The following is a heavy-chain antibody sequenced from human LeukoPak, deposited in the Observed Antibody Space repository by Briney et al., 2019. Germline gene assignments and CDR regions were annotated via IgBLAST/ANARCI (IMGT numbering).Heavy chain of an antibody. J-gene: IGHJ6*02. Sequence: SETLSLTCAVYGGSFSGYYWSWIRQPPGKGLEWIGEINHSGSTNYNPSLKSRVTISVDTSKNQFSLKLSSVTAADTAVYYCARGSGSGSYYTRFYYYYGMDVWGQGTTVTVSS. CDR1: GGSFSGYY. D-gene: IGHD3-10*01. CDR3: ARGSGSGSYYTRFYYYYGMDV. V-gene: IGHV4-34*01. CDR2: INHSGST.